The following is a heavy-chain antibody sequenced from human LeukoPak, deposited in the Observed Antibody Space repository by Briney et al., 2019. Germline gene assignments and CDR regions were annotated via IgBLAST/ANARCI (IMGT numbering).Heavy chain of an antibody. CDR2: IYSGGST. CDR3: ARDYCGGDCRHAFDI. V-gene: IGHV3-53*01. CDR1: GFTVSSNY. D-gene: IGHD2-21*01. J-gene: IGHJ3*02. Sequence: GGSLRLSCAASGFTVSSNYMSWVRQAPGKGLEWVSVIYSGGSTYYADSVKGRFTISRDNSKNTLYLQMNSLRAEDTAVYYCARDYCGGDCRHAFDIWGQGTMVTVSS.